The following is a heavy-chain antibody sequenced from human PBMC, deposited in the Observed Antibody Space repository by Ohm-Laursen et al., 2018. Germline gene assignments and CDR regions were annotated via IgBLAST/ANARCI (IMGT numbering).Heavy chain of an antibody. V-gene: IGHV3-33*01. Sequence: SLRLSCAASLFTFSNYDMHWARQAPGKGLEWVAVIWYDGTEQKYADSVTGRFTISRDNSNNALYLQMNSLRVEDTAMYYCARDSAQGGAFDIWGQGSLVTVSS. CDR2: IWYDGTEQ. D-gene: IGHD3-16*01. J-gene: IGHJ3*02. CDR1: LFTFSNYD. CDR3: ARDSAQGGAFDI.